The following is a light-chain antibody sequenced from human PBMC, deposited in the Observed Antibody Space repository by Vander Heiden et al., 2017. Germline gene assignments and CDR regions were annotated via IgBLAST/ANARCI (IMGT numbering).Light chain of an antibody. CDR3: MQALQTPLT. CDR2: LGS. CDR1: QSLLHSNGYNY. Sequence: DIGMTLSPLSLPVNPGEPASISCRSSQSLLHSNGYNYLDWYLQKPGQSPQLLIYLGSNRASGVPDRFSGSGSGTDFTLKISRVEAEDVGVYYCMQALQTPLTFGGGTKVEIK. J-gene: IGKJ4*01. V-gene: IGKV2-28*01.